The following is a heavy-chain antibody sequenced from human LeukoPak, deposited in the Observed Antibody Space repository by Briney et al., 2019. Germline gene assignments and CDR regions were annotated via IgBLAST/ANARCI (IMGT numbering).Heavy chain of an antibody. D-gene: IGHD5-24*01. J-gene: IGHJ4*02. CDR2: IYTSGST. CDR1: SGSISSGSYY. V-gene: IGHV4-61*02. Sequence: SETLSLTCTVSSGSISSGSYYWSWIRQPAGKGLEWIGRIYTSGSTNYNSSLKSRVTISVDTSKNQFSLKLSSVTAADTAVYYCAREKRDGYNYFDYWGQGTLVTVSS. CDR3: AREKRDGYNYFDY.